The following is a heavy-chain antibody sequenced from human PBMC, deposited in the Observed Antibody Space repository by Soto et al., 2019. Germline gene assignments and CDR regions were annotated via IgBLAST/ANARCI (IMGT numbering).Heavy chain of an antibody. CDR1: GGSFSGYY. J-gene: IGHJ3*02. D-gene: IGHD3-10*01. V-gene: IGHV4-34*01. CDR3: ARPPSYYGVHDAFDI. CDR2: INHSGST. Sequence: SETLSLTCAVYGGSFSGYYWSWIRQPPGKGLEWIGEINHSGSTNYNPSLKSRVTISVDTSKNQFSLKLSSVTAADTAVYYCARPPSYYGVHDAFDIWGQGTMVTVSS.